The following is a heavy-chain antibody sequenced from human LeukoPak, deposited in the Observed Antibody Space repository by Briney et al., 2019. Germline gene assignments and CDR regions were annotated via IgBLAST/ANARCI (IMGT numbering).Heavy chain of an antibody. J-gene: IGHJ5*02. D-gene: IGHD2-15*01. CDR3: ARRFCSGGSCYSVRDWFDP. Sequence: GESLKISCKGSGYSFTSYYIGWVRQMPGKGLEWTGSIYPGDSDTKYSPSFQGQVTISADKSLSTAYLQWSSLKASVTAIYYCARRFCSGGSCYSVRDWFDPWGQGTLVTVSS. V-gene: IGHV5-51*01. CDR2: IYPGDSDT. CDR1: GYSFTSYY.